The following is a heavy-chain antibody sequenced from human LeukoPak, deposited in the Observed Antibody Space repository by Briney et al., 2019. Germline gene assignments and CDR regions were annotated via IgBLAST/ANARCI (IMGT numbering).Heavy chain of an antibody. CDR1: GGSISSGGYY. V-gene: IGHV4-31*03. CDR2: IYYSGST. Sequence: SETLSLTCTVSGGSISSGGYYWSWIRQHPGKGLEWIGYIYYSGSTYYNPSLKSRVTISVDTSKSQFSLKLSSVTAADTAVYYCARVERSHYSNYGPYYYYGMDVWGQGTTVTVSS. D-gene: IGHD4-11*01. CDR3: ARVERSHYSNYGPYYYYGMDV. J-gene: IGHJ6*02.